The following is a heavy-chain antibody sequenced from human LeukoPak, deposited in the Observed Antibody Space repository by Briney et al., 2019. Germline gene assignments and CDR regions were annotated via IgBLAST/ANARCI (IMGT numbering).Heavy chain of an antibody. D-gene: IGHD3-22*01. Sequence: GRSLRLSCAASGFTFSSYAMHWVRQAPGKGLEWVAVISYDGSNKYYADSVKGRFTIDRDNSKNTVYLQMNSLRPDDTAIYFCARQEARNYYYEGLDYWGQGNLVTVSP. CDR1: GFTFSSYA. V-gene: IGHV3-30*04. CDR3: ARQEARNYYYEGLDY. J-gene: IGHJ4*02. CDR2: ISYDGSNK.